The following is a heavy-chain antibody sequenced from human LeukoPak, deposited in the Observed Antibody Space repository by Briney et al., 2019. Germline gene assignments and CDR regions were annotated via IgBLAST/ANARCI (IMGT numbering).Heavy chain of an antibody. CDR1: GFTFSSYS. D-gene: IGHD7-27*01. Sequence: PGGSLRLSCAASGFTFSSYSMNWVCQAPGKGLEWVSYISSSSSAIYYADSVKGRFTISRDNAKNSLYLQMNSLRDEDTAVYYCARVRPTMGNYFDYWGQGTLVTVSS. V-gene: IGHV3-48*02. CDR2: ISSSSSAI. J-gene: IGHJ4*02. CDR3: ARVRPTMGNYFDY.